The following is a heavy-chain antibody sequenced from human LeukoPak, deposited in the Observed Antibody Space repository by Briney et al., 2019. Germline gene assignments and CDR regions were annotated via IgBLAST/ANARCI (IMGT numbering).Heavy chain of an antibody. CDR3: SVWIQGLKIDY. Sequence: GGSLRLSCAASGFTFSSYGMHWVRQAPGKGLEWVAVIWYDGSNKYYADSVKGRFTISRDNTKNTLYLQMNSLRAEDTAVYYCSVWIQGLKIDYWGQGNLVNGSS. J-gene: IGHJ4*01. D-gene: IGHD5-18*01. CDR1: GFTFSSYG. CDR2: IWYDGSNK. V-gene: IGHV3-33*01.